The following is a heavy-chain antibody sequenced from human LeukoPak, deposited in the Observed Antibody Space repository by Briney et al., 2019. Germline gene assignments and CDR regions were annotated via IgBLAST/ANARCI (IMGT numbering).Heavy chain of an antibody. Sequence: GESLKISCKGSGYSFTNYWIGWVRQMPGKGLEWMGIIYPDDSDTRYSPSFQGHVTISADKSITTAYLQWSSLRASDTAMYYCATVRAIAYFDYWGQGTLVTVSS. D-gene: IGHD1-26*01. CDR2: IYPDDSDT. CDR1: GYSFTNYW. J-gene: IGHJ4*02. V-gene: IGHV5-51*01. CDR3: ATVRAIAYFDY.